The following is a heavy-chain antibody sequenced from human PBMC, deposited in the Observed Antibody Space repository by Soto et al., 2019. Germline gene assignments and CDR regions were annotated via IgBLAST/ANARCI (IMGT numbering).Heavy chain of an antibody. V-gene: IGHV4-31*03. D-gene: IGHD6-13*01. CDR3: ARERGNNLLVYYYGMDV. Sequence: PSETLSLTCTVSGGSISSGGYYWSWIRQHPGKGLEWIGYIYYSGSTYYNPSLKSRVTISVDTSKNQFSLKLSSVTAADTAVYYCARERGNNLLVYYYGMDVWGQGTTVTVSS. CDR1: GGSISSGGYY. J-gene: IGHJ6*02. CDR2: IYYSGST.